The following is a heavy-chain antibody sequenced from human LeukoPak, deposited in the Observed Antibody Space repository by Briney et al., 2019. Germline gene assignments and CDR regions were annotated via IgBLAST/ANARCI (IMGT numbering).Heavy chain of an antibody. Sequence: GGSLRLSCAASGFIFTNYWMSWVRQAPGKGLEWVANIKQDGGGKYSVDSVKGRFTISRDNAKKFLYLQLSSLRAEDTAVYYCAREWGDYLDYWGQGTLVTVSS. V-gene: IGHV3-7*01. CDR2: IKQDGGGK. J-gene: IGHJ4*02. CDR3: AREWGDYLDY. CDR1: GFIFTNYW. D-gene: IGHD1-26*01.